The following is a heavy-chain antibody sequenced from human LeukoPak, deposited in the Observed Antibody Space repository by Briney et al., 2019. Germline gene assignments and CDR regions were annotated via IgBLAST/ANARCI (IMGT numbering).Heavy chain of an antibody. CDR3: ARLKFYDSTGYSPGYYMDV. D-gene: IGHD3-22*01. CDR2: IYGSGIT. J-gene: IGHJ6*03. CDR1: GGSIISNY. V-gene: IGHV4-4*07. Sequence: PSETLSLTCTVSGGSIISNYWSWIRQSAGTGLEWLGRIYGSGITDYNPSLKSRVTMSLDTSRKQFSLRLTSVTAADTAVYYCARLKFYDSTGYSPGYYMDVWGKGTTVSVFS.